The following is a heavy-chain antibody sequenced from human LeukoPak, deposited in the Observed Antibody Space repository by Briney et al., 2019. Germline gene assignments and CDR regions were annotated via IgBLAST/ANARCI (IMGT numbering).Heavy chain of an antibody. D-gene: IGHD3-10*01. J-gene: IGHJ4*02. CDR1: GYTFSSHG. Sequence: ASVKVSFKASGYTFSSHGINWVRQAPGQGLEWMGWIGAYNGETNYAQQLQGRVTMTTDTSTSTAYMELRSLRSDDTAVYYCARGGYYGSGSFPDYWGQGTLVTVSS. CDR2: IGAYNGET. CDR3: ARGGYYGSGSFPDY. V-gene: IGHV1-18*01.